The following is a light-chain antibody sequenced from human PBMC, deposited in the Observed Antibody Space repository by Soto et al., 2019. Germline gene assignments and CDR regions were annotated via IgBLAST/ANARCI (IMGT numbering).Light chain of an antibody. Sequence: EIVLTRSPGTPSFSPKEKATLSCRASQSVSSSYLAWYQQKPGQAPRPLIYGASSRAIGIPDRFSGSGSGTDFTLTISRLEPEDFAVYYCQQYGSSPWTFGQGTKV. CDR3: QQYGSSPWT. J-gene: IGKJ1*01. CDR2: GAS. V-gene: IGKV3-20*01. CDR1: QSVSSSY.